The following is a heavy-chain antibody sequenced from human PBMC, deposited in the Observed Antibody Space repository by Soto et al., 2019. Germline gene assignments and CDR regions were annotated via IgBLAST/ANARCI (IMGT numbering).Heavy chain of an antibody. V-gene: IGHV3-15*01. CDR1: GFTFSNAW. D-gene: IGHD2-15*01. J-gene: IGHJ6*02. Sequence: EVQLVESGGGLVKPGGSLRLSCAASGFTFSNAWMSWVRQAPGKGLEWVGRIKSKTDGGTTDYAAPVKGRFTISRDDSKNTLYLQMNSLKTEDTAVSHCATATEGYSLGMDVWGQGTTVTVSS. CDR2: IKSKTDGGTT. CDR3: ATATEGYSLGMDV.